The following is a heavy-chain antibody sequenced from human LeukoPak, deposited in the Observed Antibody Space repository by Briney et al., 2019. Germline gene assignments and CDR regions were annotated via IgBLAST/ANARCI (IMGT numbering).Heavy chain of an antibody. CDR1: GGSISSYY. D-gene: IGHD2-15*01. CDR2: IYYSGST. CDR3: ARNERYCSGGSCREYFQH. J-gene: IGHJ1*01. Sequence: SETLSLTCTVSGGSISSYYWSWIRQPPGTGLEWIGYIYYSGSTNYNPSLKSRVTISVDTSKNQFSLKLSSVTAADTAVYYCARNERYCSGGSCREYFQHWGQGTLVTVSS. V-gene: IGHV4-59*01.